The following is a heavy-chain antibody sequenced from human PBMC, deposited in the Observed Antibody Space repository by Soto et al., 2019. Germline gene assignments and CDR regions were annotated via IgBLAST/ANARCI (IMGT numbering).Heavy chain of an antibody. V-gene: IGHV1-18*01. D-gene: IGHD2-15*01. J-gene: IGHJ4*02. CDR3: ARKRACSGRSSPGDF. Sequence: ASVKVSCKASGYTFTMYGITWVRQAPGQGPEWMGWISTSNGNTDYSQRLQGRVTLTRETSTNTAYMELRSLGSDDTAVYYCARKRACSGRSSPGDFGGRGTLVTVSS. CDR2: ISTSNGNT. CDR1: GYTFTMYG.